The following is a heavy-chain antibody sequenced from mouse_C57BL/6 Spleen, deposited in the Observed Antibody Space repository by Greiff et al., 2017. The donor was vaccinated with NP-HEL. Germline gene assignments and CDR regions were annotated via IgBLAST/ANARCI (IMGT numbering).Heavy chain of an antibody. V-gene: IGHV1-18*01. CDR1: GYTFTDYN. J-gene: IGHJ2*01. CDR2: INPNNGGT. D-gene: IGHD1-1*01. CDR3: ARRTTVPHFDY. Sequence: VQLPQSGPELVQPGASVKLPCKASGYTFTDYNMDWVKQSHGKSLEWIGDINPNNGGTIYNQTFKGKATLTVDKASSNAYMELRSLTSEDTAVYYCARRTTVPHFDYWGQGTTRTVSS.